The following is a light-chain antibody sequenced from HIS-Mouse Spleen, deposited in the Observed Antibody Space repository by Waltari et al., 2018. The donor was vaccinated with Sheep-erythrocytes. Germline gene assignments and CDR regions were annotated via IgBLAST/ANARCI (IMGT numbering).Light chain of an antibody. CDR3: CSYAGSYNHV. V-gene: IGLV2-11*01. CDR2: DVS. Sequence: QSALTQPRSVSGSPGQSVTISCTGTSSDVGGYNYVSWYPQHPGKAPELMIYDVSKRPSGVPDRFSGSKSRNTASRTISGIQAEDEADYYCCSYAGSYNHVFATGTKVTVL. CDR1: SSDVGGYNY. J-gene: IGLJ1*01.